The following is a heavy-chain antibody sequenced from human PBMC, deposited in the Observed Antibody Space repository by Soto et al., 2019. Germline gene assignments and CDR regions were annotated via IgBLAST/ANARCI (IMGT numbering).Heavy chain of an antibody. CDR2: ISYDGRDK. D-gene: IGHD2-15*01. CDR1: GFSFSSYG. J-gene: IGHJ4*02. V-gene: IGHV3-30*18. Sequence: QVHLVESGGGVVQPGRSLRLSCVATGFSFSSYGMHWVRQAPGRGLEWVAVISYDGRDKYYADSVKGRFTISRDYSKNTLYLQMNSLRAEDTAVYYCAKDYCSGGSCYSDYWGQGTQVTVSS. CDR3: AKDYCSGGSCYSDY.